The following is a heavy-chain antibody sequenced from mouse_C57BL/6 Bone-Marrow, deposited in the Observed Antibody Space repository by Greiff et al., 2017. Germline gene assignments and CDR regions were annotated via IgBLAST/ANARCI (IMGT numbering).Heavy chain of an antibody. D-gene: IGHD2-3*01. Sequence: EVQLVESGGGLVKPGGSLKLSCAASGFTFSSYAMSWVRQTPEKRLEWVATISDGGSYTYYPDNVKGRFTISRDNAKNNLYLQMSHLKSEDTAMYYCARRDGYPLAMDYWGQGTSVTVSS. CDR3: ARRDGYPLAMDY. V-gene: IGHV5-4*01. CDR2: ISDGGSYT. CDR1: GFTFSSYA. J-gene: IGHJ4*01.